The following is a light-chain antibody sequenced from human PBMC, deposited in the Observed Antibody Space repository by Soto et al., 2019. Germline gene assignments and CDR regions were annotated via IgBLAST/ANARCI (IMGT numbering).Light chain of an antibody. J-gene: IGKJ1*01. V-gene: IGKV1-8*01. CDR2: DAS. CDR3: QQYDSWPWT. Sequence: AIRMTQSPSSFSASTGDRVTITCRASQGISSYLAWYQQRPGKAPKVLIYDASSLESGVPSRFSGSGSGTEFTLTISSLQPDDFATYNCQQYDSWPWTFGQGTKVDIK. CDR1: QGISSY.